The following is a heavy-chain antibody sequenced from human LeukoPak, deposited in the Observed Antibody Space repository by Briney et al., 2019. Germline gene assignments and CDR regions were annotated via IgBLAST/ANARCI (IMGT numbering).Heavy chain of an antibody. CDR1: GGSISSSSYY. V-gene: IGHV4-39*01. CDR2: IYYSGST. CDR3: ARHIVSIAAPYNWFDP. Sequence: SETLSLTCTVSGGSISSSSYYWGWIRQPPGKGLEWIGSIYYSGSTYYNPSLKSRVTISVDTSKNQFSLKLSSVTAADTAVYYCARHIVSIAAPYNWFDPWGQGTLVTVSS. J-gene: IGHJ5*02. D-gene: IGHD6-13*01.